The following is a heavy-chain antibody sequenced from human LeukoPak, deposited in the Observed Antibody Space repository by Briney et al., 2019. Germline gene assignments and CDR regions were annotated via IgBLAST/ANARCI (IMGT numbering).Heavy chain of an antibody. CDR3: AELGITMIGGV. J-gene: IGHJ6*04. D-gene: IGHD3-10*02. CDR2: ISSSGSTI. V-gene: IGHV3-48*03. CDR1: GFTFSSYE. Sequence: GGCLRLSCVASGFTFSSYEMNWVRQAPGKGLEWVSYISSSGSTIYYADSVKGRFTISRDNAKNSLYQQMNSVRAEDTAVYYCAELGITMIGGVWGKGTTVTISS.